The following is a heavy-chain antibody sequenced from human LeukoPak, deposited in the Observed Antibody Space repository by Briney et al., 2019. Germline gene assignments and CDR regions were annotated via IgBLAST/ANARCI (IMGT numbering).Heavy chain of an antibody. CDR3: ARGRHDSSGYYY. J-gene: IGHJ4*02. CDR1: GYTFTSYA. D-gene: IGHD3-22*01. Sequence: RASVKVSCKASGYTFTSYAINWVRQAPGQGLEWMGWMNPNSGNTGYAQKFQGRDTMTRNTSISTAYMEQTSLRSEDTAVYYCARGRHDSSGYYYWGQGTLVTVSS. V-gene: IGHV1-8*01. CDR2: MNPNSGNT.